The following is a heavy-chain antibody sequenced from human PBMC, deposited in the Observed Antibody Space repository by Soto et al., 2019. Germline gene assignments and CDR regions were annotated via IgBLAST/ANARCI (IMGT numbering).Heavy chain of an antibody. D-gene: IGHD6-6*01. Sequence: GGSLRLSCAASGFTFSSYGMHWVRQAPGKGLEWVPVISYDGSNKYYADSLKGRFTISRDNSKNTLYLQMNSLRAEDTAVYYCAKVKIPLVQVCCPDYWGQGTLVTVSS. CDR2: ISYDGSNK. V-gene: IGHV3-30*18. J-gene: IGHJ4*02. CDR3: AKVKIPLVQVCCPDY. CDR1: GFTFSSYG.